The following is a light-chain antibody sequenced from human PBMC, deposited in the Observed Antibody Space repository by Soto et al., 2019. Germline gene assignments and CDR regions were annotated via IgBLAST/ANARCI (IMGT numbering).Light chain of an antibody. J-gene: IGLJ2*01. CDR1: SNDVGGYKF. CDR2: EVS. Sequence: QSVLTQPASVSGSPGQSITISCTGSSNDVGGYKFVSWYQQYPGKIPKLIIYEVSKRPAGVSSRFTGSKSGNTASLRISGLQAMDEADYYCCSYAGDSAFLFGGGTKVTVL. V-gene: IGLV2-23*02. CDR3: CSYAGDSAFL.